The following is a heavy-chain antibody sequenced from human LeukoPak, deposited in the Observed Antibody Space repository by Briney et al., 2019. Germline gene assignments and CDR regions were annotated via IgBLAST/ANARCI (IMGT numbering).Heavy chain of an antibody. CDR3: ARPDSGSYFLDAFDI. V-gene: IGHV1-18*01. CDR2: ISAYNGNT. D-gene: IGHD1-26*01. J-gene: IGHJ3*02. CDR1: GYTFTGYG. Sequence: AASVKVSCKASGYTFTGYGISWVRQAPGQGLEWMGWISAYNGNTNYAQKLQGRVTMTTDTSTSTAYMELRSLRSDDTAVYYCARPDSGSYFLDAFDIWGQGTMVTVSS.